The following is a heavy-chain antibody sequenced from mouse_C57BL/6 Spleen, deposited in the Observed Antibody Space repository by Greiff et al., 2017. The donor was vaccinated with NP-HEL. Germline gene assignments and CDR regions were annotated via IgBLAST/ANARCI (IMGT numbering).Heavy chain of an antibody. CDR1: GYTFTDYY. CDR2: INPYNGGT. Sequence: VQLKESGPVLVKPGASVKMSCKASGYTFTDYYMNWVKQSHGKNLEWIGVINPYNGGTSYNQKFKGKATLTVDKSSSTAYMELNSLTSEDSAVYYCAGGPGPYFDVWGTGTTVTVSS. D-gene: IGHD3-3*01. CDR3: AGGPGPYFDV. V-gene: IGHV1-19*01. J-gene: IGHJ1*03.